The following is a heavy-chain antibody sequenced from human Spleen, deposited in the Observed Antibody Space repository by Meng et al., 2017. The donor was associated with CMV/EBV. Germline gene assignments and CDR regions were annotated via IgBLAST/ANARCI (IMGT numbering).Heavy chain of an antibody. CDR1: GFTFSSYE. Sequence: GGSLRLSCAASGFTFSSYEMNWVRQAPGKGLEWVSYISSSGFTIYYADSVKGRFTISRDNTKNSLSLEMNSLRVEDTAIYYCARISGSSWLSFYFDSWGQGTLVTVSS. V-gene: IGHV3-48*03. CDR2: ISSSGFTI. CDR3: ARISGSSWLSFYFDS. J-gene: IGHJ4*02. D-gene: IGHD6-13*01.